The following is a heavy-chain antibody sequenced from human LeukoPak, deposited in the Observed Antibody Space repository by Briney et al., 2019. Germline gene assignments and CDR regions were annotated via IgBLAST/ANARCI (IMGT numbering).Heavy chain of an antibody. V-gene: IGHV4-34*01. CDR1: GGSFSGYY. CDR3: ARTDSSEYYFDY. Sequence: SETLSLTCAVYGGSFSGYYWSWIRQPPGKGLEWIGEINHSGSTNYNPSLKSRVTISVDTSKNQFSLKLSSVTAADTAVYYCARTDSSEYYFDYWGQGTLVTVSS. D-gene: IGHD6-19*01. J-gene: IGHJ4*02. CDR2: INHSGST.